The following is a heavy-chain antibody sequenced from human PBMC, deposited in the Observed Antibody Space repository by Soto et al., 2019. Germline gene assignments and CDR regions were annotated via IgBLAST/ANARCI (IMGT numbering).Heavy chain of an antibody. V-gene: IGHV3-23*01. CDR3: AHPRGYGVFDTYDI. D-gene: IGHD4-17*01. CDR2: LTPSGGET. J-gene: IGHJ3*02. Sequence: QSGGALRRYCVDSGFTFSTYAMSWVRQAPGKGLEWVSALTPSGGETYYADSVKGRFTISRDNSMNALYLQMNSLRIEDTALYYCAHPRGYGVFDTYDIWGQGTMVTVSS. CDR1: GFTFSTYA.